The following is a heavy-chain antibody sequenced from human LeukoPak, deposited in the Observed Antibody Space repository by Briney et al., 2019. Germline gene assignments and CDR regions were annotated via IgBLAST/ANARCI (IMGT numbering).Heavy chain of an antibody. V-gene: IGHV3-23*01. CDR2: ISGSGGSA. J-gene: IGHJ4*02. CDR1: AFSFSSYA. Sequence: GGSLRLSCVASAFSFSSYAMSWVRQAPGKGLEWVSAISGSGGSAYYADSVKGRFTISRDNSKNTLYLQMNSLRAEDTAVYYCAKELERVFDYWGQGTLVTVSS. CDR3: AKELERVFDY. D-gene: IGHD1-1*01.